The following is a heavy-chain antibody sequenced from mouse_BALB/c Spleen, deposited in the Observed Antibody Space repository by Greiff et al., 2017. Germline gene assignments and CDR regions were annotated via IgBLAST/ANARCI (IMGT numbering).Heavy chain of an antibody. CDR1: GYTFTSYW. J-gene: IGHJ3*01. V-gene: IGHV1S81*02. CDR2: INPSNGRT. CDR3: ARAGFAY. Sequence: QVQLQQPGADLVKPGASVKLSCKASGYTFTSYWMHWVKQRPGQGLEWIGEINPSNGRTNYNEKFKSKATLTVDKSSSTAYMQLSSLTSEDSAVYYCARAGFAYWGQGTLVTVSA.